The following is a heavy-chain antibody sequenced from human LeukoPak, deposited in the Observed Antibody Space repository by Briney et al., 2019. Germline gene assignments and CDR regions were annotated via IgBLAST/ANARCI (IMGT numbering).Heavy chain of an antibody. CDR1: DGSISSYY. CDR2: IYYSGTT. Sequence: SETLSLTCSVSDGSISSYYWSWIRQPPGKGLEWIGYIYYSGTTNYNPSLKSRLTISVDTSKNQFSLKLSSVAPAATAVYYCARVLWFGEFWYYFDYWGQGTLVTVSS. V-gene: IGHV4-59*01. CDR3: ARVLWFGEFWYYFDY. D-gene: IGHD3-10*01. J-gene: IGHJ4*02.